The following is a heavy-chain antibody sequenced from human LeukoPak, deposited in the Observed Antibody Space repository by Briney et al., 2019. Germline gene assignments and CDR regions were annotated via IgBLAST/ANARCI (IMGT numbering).Heavy chain of an antibody. V-gene: IGHV3-21*01. CDR3: ARDRKSRRWLPTISDYYFAY. D-gene: IGHD5-24*01. CDR1: GFTFSSYS. J-gene: IGHJ4*02. Sequence: GGSLRLSCAASGFTFSSYSMNWVRHAPGKGLEWVSSIISSSSNIYYADSVKGRFTISRDNAKNSLYLQMNSLRVEDTAVYYCARDRKSRRWLPTISDYYFAYWGQGTLVTVSS. CDR2: IISSSSNI.